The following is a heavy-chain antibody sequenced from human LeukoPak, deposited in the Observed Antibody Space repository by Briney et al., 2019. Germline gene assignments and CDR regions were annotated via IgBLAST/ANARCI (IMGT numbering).Heavy chain of an antibody. Sequence: GASVKVSCKASGYTFTNYAIHWVRQAPGHRFEWMGWVNAANGLTKYSPEFQDRITITRDTSATTAFLELSNLRSEDMALYYCARGRGPPNTNRDFYYYYYMDVWGTGTTVTVSS. CDR3: ARGRGPPNTNRDFYYYYYMDV. CDR1: GYTFTNYA. J-gene: IGHJ6*03. V-gene: IGHV1-3*03. D-gene: IGHD3-10*01. CDR2: VNAANGLT.